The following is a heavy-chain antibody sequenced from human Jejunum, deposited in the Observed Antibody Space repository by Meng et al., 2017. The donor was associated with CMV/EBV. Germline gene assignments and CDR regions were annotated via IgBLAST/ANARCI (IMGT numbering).Heavy chain of an antibody. D-gene: IGHD6-13*01. Sequence: SCAASGFSFGVYSMNWVRQAPGKGLEWLSYIDSFSSTMYYTDSIKGRFTISRDNAKNSLYLQMNSLSAEDTAVYYCARDVLGIGDYWGQGTLVTVSS. CDR3: ARDVLGIGDY. V-gene: IGHV3-48*01. CDR1: GFSFGVYS. J-gene: IGHJ4*02. CDR2: IDSFSSTM.